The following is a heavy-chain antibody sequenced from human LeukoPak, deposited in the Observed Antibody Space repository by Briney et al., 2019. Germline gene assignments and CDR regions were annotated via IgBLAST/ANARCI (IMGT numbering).Heavy chain of an antibody. CDR2: ISGTGGST. CDR1: GFTFSNYA. CDR3: ARDGDVDSTTGAFDI. D-gene: IGHD7-27*01. J-gene: IGHJ3*02. Sequence: PSGGSLRLSCAASGFTFSNYAMSWVRQAPGKGLEWVSGISGTGGSTYYADSVKGRFTISRDNAKNSLYLQMNSLRAEDTAVYYCARDGDVDSTTGAFDIWGQGTMVTVSS. V-gene: IGHV3-23*01.